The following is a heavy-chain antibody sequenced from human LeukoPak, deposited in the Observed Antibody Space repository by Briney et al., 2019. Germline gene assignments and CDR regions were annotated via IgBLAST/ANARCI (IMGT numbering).Heavy chain of an antibody. V-gene: IGHV3-43*02. CDR3: AKVISGWYGYDF. CDR1: GFTFDDFA. D-gene: IGHD6-19*01. CDR2: ISAFDDIT. Sequence: GGSLRLSCAASGFTFDDFAMHWVRQAPGKGLEWVSLISAFDDITYYADSVWGRFTISRDNSKNSLYLQMNNLKIEDTAFYYCAKVISGWYGYDFWGQGTLVTVSS. J-gene: IGHJ4*02.